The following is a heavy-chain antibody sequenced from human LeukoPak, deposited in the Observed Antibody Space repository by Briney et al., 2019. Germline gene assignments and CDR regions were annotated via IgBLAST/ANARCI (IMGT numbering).Heavy chain of an antibody. Sequence: SQTLSLTCAISGDSVSSNSAAWNWIRQSPSRGLEWLGRTYYRSKWYNDYAVSVKSRITINPDTSKNQFSLRLNSVTPEDTAVYYCASSSDYDFWSGYPTPYMDVWGKGTTVTVSS. V-gene: IGHV6-1*01. J-gene: IGHJ6*03. CDR2: TYYRSKWYN. CDR1: GDSVSSNSAA. D-gene: IGHD3-3*01. CDR3: ASSSDYDFWSGYPTPYMDV.